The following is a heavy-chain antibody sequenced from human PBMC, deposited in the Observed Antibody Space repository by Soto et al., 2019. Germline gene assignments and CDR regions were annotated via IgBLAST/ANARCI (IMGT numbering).Heavy chain of an antibody. CDR2: ISSSGSTI. Sequence: GGSLRLSCAASGFTFSDYYMSWIRQAPGKGLEWVSYISSSGSTIYYADSVKGRFTISRDNAKNSLYLQMNSLRAEDTAVYYCARDPYCTNGVCRNEVWFDPWGQGTLVTVSS. V-gene: IGHV3-11*01. D-gene: IGHD2-8*01. CDR3: ARDPYCTNGVCRNEVWFDP. J-gene: IGHJ5*02. CDR1: GFTFSDYY.